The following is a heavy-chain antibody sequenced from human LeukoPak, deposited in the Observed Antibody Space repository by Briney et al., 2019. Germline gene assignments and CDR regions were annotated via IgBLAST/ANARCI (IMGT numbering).Heavy chain of an antibody. CDR1: GYTFTGYY. Sequence: ASVKVSCKASGYTFTGYYMHWVRQAPGQGLEWMGRINPNSGGTNYAQKFQGRVTMTRDTCISTAYMELSRLRSDDTAVYYCARRGSTSGNLDYWGQGTLVTVSS. CDR3: ARRGSTSGNLDY. D-gene: IGHD2-2*01. V-gene: IGHV1-2*06. J-gene: IGHJ4*02. CDR2: INPNSGGT.